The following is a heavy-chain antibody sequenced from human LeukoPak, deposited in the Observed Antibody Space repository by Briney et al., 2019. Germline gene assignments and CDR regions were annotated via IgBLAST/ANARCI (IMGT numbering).Heavy chain of an antibody. D-gene: IGHD3-16*01. CDR2: ISHDARNK. Sequence: GGSLGLSCAASGFTFSSYAIHWVRQAPGKGLEWVAVISHDARNKYYADSVKGRFTISRDNSKNTLYLQMDSLRVEDTAVYYCAREGIYGLDYWGQGTLVTVSS. V-gene: IGHV3-30*04. CDR1: GFTFSSYA. J-gene: IGHJ4*02. CDR3: AREGIYGLDY.